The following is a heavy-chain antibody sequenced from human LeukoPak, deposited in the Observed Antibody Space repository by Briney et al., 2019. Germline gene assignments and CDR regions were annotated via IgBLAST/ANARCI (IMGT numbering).Heavy chain of an antibody. Sequence: WVRQPPGKGLEWIGGVCYSGSTYYNPSLKSRVTISVDTSKNQFSLKLSSVTAADTAVYYCARQYSGDSRSPFFDYWGQGTLVTVSS. V-gene: IGHV4-39*01. CDR2: VCYSGST. D-gene: IGHD5-18*01. J-gene: IGHJ4*02. CDR3: ARQYSGDSRSPFFDY.